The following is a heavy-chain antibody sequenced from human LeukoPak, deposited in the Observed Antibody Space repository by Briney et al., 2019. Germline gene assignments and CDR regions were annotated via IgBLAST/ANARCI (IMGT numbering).Heavy chain of an antibody. CDR1: GYTFTGYY. V-gene: IGHV1-2*02. D-gene: IGHD6-13*01. J-gene: IGHJ5*02. CDR3: AREYSSSWYPRPNWFDP. CDR2: INPNSGGT. Sequence: ASVKVSCKASGYTFTGYYMHWVRQAPGQGLEWMGWINPNSGGTNYAQKFQGRVTMTRDTSISTAYMELSRLRSDDTAVYYCAREYSSSWYPRPNWFDPWGQGTLVTVSS.